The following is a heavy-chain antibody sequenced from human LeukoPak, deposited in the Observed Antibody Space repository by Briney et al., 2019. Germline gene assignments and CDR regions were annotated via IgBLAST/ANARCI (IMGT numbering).Heavy chain of an antibody. D-gene: IGHD6-13*01. CDR2: IIPILGIA. Sequence: PVKVSCKASGGTFSSYTISWVRQAPGQGLEWMGRIIPILGIANYAQKFQGRVTITADKSTSTAYMELSSLRSEDTAVYYCARGRQQLVLYNWFDPWGQGTLVTVSS. CDR3: ARGRQQLVLYNWFDP. V-gene: IGHV1-69*02. CDR1: GGTFSSYT. J-gene: IGHJ5*02.